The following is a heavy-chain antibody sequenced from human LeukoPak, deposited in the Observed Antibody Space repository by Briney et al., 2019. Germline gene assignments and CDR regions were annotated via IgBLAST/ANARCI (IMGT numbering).Heavy chain of an antibody. CDR3: AGEDNSSGYRPFDI. D-gene: IGHD3-22*01. J-gene: IGHJ3*02. Sequence: ASVKVSCKASGYTFTGYYIHWVRQAPGQGLEWMGRVNPNNGGTNFAQKFQGRVTMTRDMSMSTAYMELSRLRSDDTAVYYCAGEDNSSGYRPFDIWGQGTMVTVPS. CDR1: GYTFTGYY. CDR2: VNPNNGGT. V-gene: IGHV1-2*06.